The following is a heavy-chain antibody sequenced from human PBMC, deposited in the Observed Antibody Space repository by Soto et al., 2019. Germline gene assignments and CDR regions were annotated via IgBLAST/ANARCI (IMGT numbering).Heavy chain of an antibody. V-gene: IGHV1-24*01. CDR1: GYTLTELS. CDR3: ARSESWFVAFDL. Sequence: QVQLVQSGAEVKKPGASVKVSCKVSGYTLTELSMHWVRQAPGKGLEWMGGFDPEDGETIYAQKFQGRVTMNEDTSTDTAYMELSSLRSEDTAVYYCARSESWFVAFDLWGQGTMVTVSS. D-gene: IGHD3-22*01. J-gene: IGHJ3*01. CDR2: FDPEDGET.